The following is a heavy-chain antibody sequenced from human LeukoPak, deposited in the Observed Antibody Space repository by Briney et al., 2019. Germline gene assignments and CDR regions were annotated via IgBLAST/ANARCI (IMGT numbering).Heavy chain of an antibody. CDR1: GGSISSSSYY. Sequence: PSETLSLTCTVSGGSISSSSYYWGWIRQPPGKGLEWIGSIYYSGSTYYNPSLKSRVTISVDTSKNQFSLKLSSVTAADTAVYYCARESTIPVRIDYWGQGTLVTVSS. CDR2: IYYSGST. V-gene: IGHV4-39*07. D-gene: IGHD4-17*01. CDR3: ARESTIPVRIDY. J-gene: IGHJ4*02.